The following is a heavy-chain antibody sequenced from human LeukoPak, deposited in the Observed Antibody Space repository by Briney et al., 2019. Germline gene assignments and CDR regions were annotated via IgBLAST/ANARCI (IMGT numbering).Heavy chain of an antibody. CDR1: GYTFTGYY. Sequence: ASVKVSCKASGYTFTGYYMHWVRQAPGQGLEWMGWINPNSGGTNYAQKFQGRVTMTRDTSISTAYMELSRLRSDDTAVCYCARESIVVVVAATGIDYWGQGTLVTVSS. J-gene: IGHJ4*02. CDR3: ARESIVVVVAATGIDY. CDR2: INPNSGGT. D-gene: IGHD2-15*01. V-gene: IGHV1-2*02.